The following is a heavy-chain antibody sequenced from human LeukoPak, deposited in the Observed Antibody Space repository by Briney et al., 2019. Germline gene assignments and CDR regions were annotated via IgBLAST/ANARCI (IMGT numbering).Heavy chain of an antibody. V-gene: IGHV4-59*01. CDR3: ARDSRNAEWGFYGMDV. CDR2: IYYSGST. CDR1: GGSISSYY. D-gene: IGHD1-14*01. J-gene: IGHJ6*02. Sequence: PSETLSLTCTVSGGSISSYYWSWIRQPPGKGLEWIGYIYYSGSTNYNPSLKSRVTISVDTSKNQFSLKLSSVTAADTAVYYCARDSRNAEWGFYGMDVWGQGTTVTVSS.